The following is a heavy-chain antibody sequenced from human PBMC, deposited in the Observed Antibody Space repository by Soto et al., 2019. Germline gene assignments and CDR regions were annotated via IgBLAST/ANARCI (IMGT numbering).Heavy chain of an antibody. J-gene: IGHJ4*02. CDR1: GFTFNRYS. D-gene: IGHD3-22*01. CDR2: VTSSSSSM. Sequence: PGGSLRLSCAASGFTFNRYSMNWVRQAPGKGLELVSSVTSSSSSMLYADSVKGRFTISRDDAKDSLFLQMNSLRADDTAVYYCAREADFASSGYVLDYWGQGTLVTVSS. V-gene: IGHV3-21*01. CDR3: AREADFASSGYVLDY.